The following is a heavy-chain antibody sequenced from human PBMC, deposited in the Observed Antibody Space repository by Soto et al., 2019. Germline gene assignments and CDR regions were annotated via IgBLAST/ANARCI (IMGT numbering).Heavy chain of an antibody. Sequence: QVQLVQSGAEVKKSGASVKVSCKASGYTFTSYYMHWVRQAPGQGLEWMGIINPSGGSTRYAQKFQGKVTMTRDTSTTTVSMELSSLRSEDTAVYYCARASYSRGWPQNNWFDPWGQGTLVTVSS. J-gene: IGHJ5*02. D-gene: IGHD6-19*01. CDR3: ARASYSRGWPQNNWFDP. CDR2: INPSGGST. CDR1: GYTFTSYY. V-gene: IGHV1-46*01.